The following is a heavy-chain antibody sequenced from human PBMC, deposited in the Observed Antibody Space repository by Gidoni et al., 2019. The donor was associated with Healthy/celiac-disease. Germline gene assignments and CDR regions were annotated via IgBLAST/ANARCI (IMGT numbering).Heavy chain of an antibody. V-gene: IGHV4-59*08. J-gene: IGHJ4*02. CDR1: GGSISSYY. CDR2: IYYSGST. D-gene: IGHD4-17*01. Sequence: QVQLQESGPGLVKPSETLSLTCTVSGGSISSYYWSWLRQPPGKGLEWIGYIYYSGSTNYNPSLKSRVTISVDTSKNQFSLKLSSVTAADTAVYYCARHWTVTGAHFDYWGQGTLVTVSS. CDR3: ARHWTVTGAHFDY.